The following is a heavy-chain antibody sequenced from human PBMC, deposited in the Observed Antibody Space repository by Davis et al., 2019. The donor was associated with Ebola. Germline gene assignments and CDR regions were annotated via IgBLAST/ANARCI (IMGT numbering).Heavy chain of an antibody. Sequence: GESLKISCAASGFTFSTYAMGWVRRAPGKGLEWVSSIDFNGGYTYYTDSVKGRFTISRDNSKNTLFLQMNSLRAEDTAIYYCAKLDYNDSYFQDWGQGTLVTVSS. J-gene: IGHJ1*01. D-gene: IGHD4-17*01. CDR1: GFTFSTYA. V-gene: IGHV3-23*01. CDR3: AKLDYNDSYFQD. CDR2: IDFNGGYT.